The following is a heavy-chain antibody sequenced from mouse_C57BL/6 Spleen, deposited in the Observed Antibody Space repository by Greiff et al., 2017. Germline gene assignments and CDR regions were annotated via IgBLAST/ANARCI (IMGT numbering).Heavy chain of an antibody. CDR3: ARFGTTVVATSDYFGY. CDR1: GYTFTSYW. D-gene: IGHD1-1*01. Sequence: VQLQQPGAELVKPGASVKMSCKASGYTFTSYWITWVKQRPGQGLEWIGDIYPGSGSTNYNEKFKSKATLTVDTSSSTAYMQLSSLTSEDSAVYYDARFGTTVVATSDYFGYWGQGTTLTVSS. CDR2: IYPGSGST. J-gene: IGHJ2*01. V-gene: IGHV1-55*01.